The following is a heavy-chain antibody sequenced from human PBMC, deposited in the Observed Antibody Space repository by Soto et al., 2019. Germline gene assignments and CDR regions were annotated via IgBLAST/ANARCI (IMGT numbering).Heavy chain of an antibody. CDR2: IYYSGST. CDR1: GGSISSYY. J-gene: IGHJ6*02. CDR3: ARATYYYGSGSYYYYYYGMDV. Sequence: SETLSLTCTVSGGSISSYYWSWIRHPPGKGLEWIGYIYYSGSTNYNPSLKSRVTISVDTSKNQFSLKLSSVTAADTAVYYCARATYYYGSGSYYYYYYGMDVWGQGTTVTVSS. V-gene: IGHV4-59*01. D-gene: IGHD3-10*01.